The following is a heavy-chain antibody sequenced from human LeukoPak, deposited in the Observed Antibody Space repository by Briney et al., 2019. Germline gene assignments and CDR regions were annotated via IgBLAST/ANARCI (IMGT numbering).Heavy chain of an antibody. CDR2: IKQDGSEK. CDR1: GFTFSSYW. D-gene: IGHD1-26*01. V-gene: IGHV3-7*01. CDR3: AREIIVGATAGAEGGPFDY. Sequence: TGGSLKLSCAASGFTFSSYWMSWVRQAPGKGLEGVANIKQDGSEKYYVDSVKGRFTISRDNAKNSLYLQMNSLRAEDAAVYYCAREIIVGATAGAEGGPFDYWGQGTLVTVSS. J-gene: IGHJ4*02.